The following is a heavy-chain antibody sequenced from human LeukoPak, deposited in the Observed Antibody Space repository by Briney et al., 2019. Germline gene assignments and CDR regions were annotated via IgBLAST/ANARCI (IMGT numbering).Heavy chain of an antibody. J-gene: IGHJ4*02. CDR3: ARHKEVGDHYYFDY. D-gene: IGHD1-14*01. V-gene: IGHV1-46*01. Sequence: GASVKVSCKASGYTFTSYYMHWVRQAPGQGLEWMGIINPSGGSTSYTQKFQGRVTMTRDTSTTTVYMELSSLRSQDAAVYYCARHKEVGDHYYFDYWGQGTLVTVSS. CDR1: GYTFTSYY. CDR2: INPSGGST.